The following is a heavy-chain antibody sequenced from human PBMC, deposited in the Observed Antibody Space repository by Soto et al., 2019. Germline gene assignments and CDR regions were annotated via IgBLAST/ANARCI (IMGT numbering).Heavy chain of an antibody. CDR2: IYYSGST. CDR3: ARHPEYYYDSSGYHYYYYYGMDV. J-gene: IGHJ6*02. V-gene: IGHV4-39*01. Sequence: PSETLSLTCTVSGGSISSSSYYWGWIRQPPGKGLEWIGSIYYSGSTYYNPSLKSRVTISVDTSKNQFSLKLSSVTAADTAVYYCARHPEYYYDSSGYHYYYYYGMDVWGQGTTVTVSS. CDR1: GGSISSSSYY. D-gene: IGHD3-22*01.